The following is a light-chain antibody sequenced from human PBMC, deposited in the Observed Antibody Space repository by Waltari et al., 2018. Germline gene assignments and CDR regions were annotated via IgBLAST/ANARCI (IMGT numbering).Light chain of an antibody. J-gene: IGLJ3*02. CDR1: SSDPNDYTY. V-gene: IGLV2-14*01. CDR2: GVD. CDR3: SSYISSSTV. Sequence: QSALTQPASVSGSPGQSISISCTGTSSDPNDYTYVSWYQQHPGTAPKLVIYGVDSRPSGVSPRFSGSKSGNTAALTISGLQAEDEADYFCSSYISSSTVFGGGTKVTVL.